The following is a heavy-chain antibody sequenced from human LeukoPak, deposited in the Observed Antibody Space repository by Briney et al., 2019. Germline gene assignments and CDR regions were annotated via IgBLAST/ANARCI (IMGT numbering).Heavy chain of an antibody. CDR1: GGTFSSYA. V-gene: IGHV1-69*05. Sequence: SVKXSCKASGGTFSSYAISWVRQAPGQGLEWMGGIIPIFGTANYAQKFQGRVTITTDESTSTAYMELSSLRSEDTAVYYCARDNDFWSGYHHDYFDYWGQGTLVTVSS. CDR2: IIPIFGTA. D-gene: IGHD3-3*01. CDR3: ARDNDFWSGYHHDYFDY. J-gene: IGHJ4*02.